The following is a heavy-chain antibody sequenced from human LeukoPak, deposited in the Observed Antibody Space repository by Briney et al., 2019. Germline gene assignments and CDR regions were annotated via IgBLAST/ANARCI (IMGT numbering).Heavy chain of an antibody. V-gene: IGHV1-46*01. D-gene: IGHD4-17*01. Sequence: ASVKVSCKASGYTFTSYYMHWVRQAPGQGLEWMGIINPSGGSTSNAQKFQGRVTMTRGMSTSTVYMELSSLTSEDMAIYYCAKYGLSPYFDYWGQGTLVTVSS. CDR3: AKYGLSPYFDY. CDR2: INPSGGST. CDR1: GYTFTSYY. J-gene: IGHJ4*02.